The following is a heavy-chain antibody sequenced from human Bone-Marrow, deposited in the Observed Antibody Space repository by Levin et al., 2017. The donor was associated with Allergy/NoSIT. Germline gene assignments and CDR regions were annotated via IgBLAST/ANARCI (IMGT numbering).Heavy chain of an antibody. CDR2: ISYDGNNK. CDR1: GFTFSTYA. V-gene: IGHV3-30-3*01. J-gene: IGHJ4*02. Sequence: GGSLRLSCAASGFTFSTYAMHWVRQAPGKGLEWVSLISYDGNNKYYPDSVRGRFTISRDNSKNTLHLQMNSLRDEDTAVYYCAREEGKLPHRIGYFDYWGPGTLVSVSS. D-gene: IGHD2-21*01. CDR3: AREEGKLPHRIGYFDY.